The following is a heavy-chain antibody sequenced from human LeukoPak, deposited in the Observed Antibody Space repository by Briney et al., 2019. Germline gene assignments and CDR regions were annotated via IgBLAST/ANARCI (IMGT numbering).Heavy chain of an antibody. CDR3: ARLQTYYYDSSGYSQPLYYFDY. D-gene: IGHD3-22*01. CDR2: INHSGST. J-gene: IGHJ4*02. CDR1: GGSFSGYY. Sequence: SETLSLTCAVYGGSFSGYYWSWIRQPPGKGLEWIGEINHSGSTNYNPSLKSRVTISVDTSKNQFSLKLSSVTAADTAVYYCARLQTYYYDSSGYSQPLYYFDYWGQGTLVTVSS. V-gene: IGHV4-34*01.